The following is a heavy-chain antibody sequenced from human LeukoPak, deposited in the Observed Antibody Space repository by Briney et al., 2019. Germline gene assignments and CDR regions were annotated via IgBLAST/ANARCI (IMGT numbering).Heavy chain of an antibody. D-gene: IGHD4-11*01. CDR1: GGSVSSSSYF. CDR3: ARHGTTVTTNFDY. Sequence: SETLSLTCTVSGGSVSSSSYFWAWIRQPPGKGLEWIGSIFYSGNTYYNPSLKSRVTISVDTSKNHFSLKLSFVTAADTAVYYCARHGTTVTTNFDYWGQGTLVTVSS. V-gene: IGHV4-39*01. J-gene: IGHJ4*02. CDR2: IFYSGNT.